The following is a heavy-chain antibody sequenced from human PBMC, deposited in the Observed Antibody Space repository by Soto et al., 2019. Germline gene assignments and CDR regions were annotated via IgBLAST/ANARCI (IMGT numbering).Heavy chain of an antibody. CDR1: GGSISSGGYY. D-gene: IGHD5-18*01. V-gene: IGHV4-31*03. Sequence: SETLSLTCTVSGGSISSGGYYWSWIRQHPGKGLEWIGYIYYSGSTYYNPSLKSRVTISVDTSKNQFSLKLSSVTAADTAVYYCATRSDWVQGYYFDYWGQGTLVTVSS. CDR3: ATRSDWVQGYYFDY. J-gene: IGHJ4*02. CDR2: IYYSGST.